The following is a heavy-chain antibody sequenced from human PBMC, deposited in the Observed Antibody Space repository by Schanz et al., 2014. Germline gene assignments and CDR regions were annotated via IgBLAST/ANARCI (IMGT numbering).Heavy chain of an antibody. J-gene: IGHJ4*02. D-gene: IGHD3-10*01. CDR2: ISSGGRDT. CDR1: GFTFSDYY. V-gene: IGHV3-11*06. CDR3: AREGERKGMLPYYFDY. Sequence: QVQLVESGGGVVKPGGSLRLSCAASGFTFSDYYMSWIRQAPGKGPEWVSYISSGGRDTYYADSVRGRFTISRDNAKNSLYLQMNSLRDEDTAVYYCAREGERKGMLPYYFDYWGQGALVTVSS.